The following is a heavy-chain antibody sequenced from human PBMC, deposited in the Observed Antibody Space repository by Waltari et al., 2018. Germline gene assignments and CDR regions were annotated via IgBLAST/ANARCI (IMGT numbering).Heavy chain of an antibody. CDR2: INHSGST. D-gene: IGHD6-13*01. CDR1: GGSFSGYY. V-gene: IGHV4-34*01. Sequence: QVQLQQWGAGLLKPSETLSLTCAVYGGSFSGYYWSWIRQPPGKGLEWIGEINHSGSTNYNPSLKSRVTISVDTSKNQFSLKLSSVTAADTAVYYCARCYETAAAGTDYWGQGTLVTVSS. CDR3: ARCYETAAAGTDY. J-gene: IGHJ4*02.